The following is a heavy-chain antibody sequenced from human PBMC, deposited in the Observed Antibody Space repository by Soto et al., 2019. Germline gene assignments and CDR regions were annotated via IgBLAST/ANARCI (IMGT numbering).Heavy chain of an antibody. D-gene: IGHD5-12*01. V-gene: IGHV5-10-1*01. CDR3: ARLGGGYNFPPLDY. Sequence: PGESLKISCKGSGYSFTSHWISWVRQMPGKGLEWMGRIDPSDTYTNYSPSFQGHVTISADKSISTAYLQWSSLKASDTAMYYCARLGGGYNFPPLDYWGQGTLVTVSS. CDR1: GYSFTSHW. J-gene: IGHJ4*02. CDR2: IDPSDTYT.